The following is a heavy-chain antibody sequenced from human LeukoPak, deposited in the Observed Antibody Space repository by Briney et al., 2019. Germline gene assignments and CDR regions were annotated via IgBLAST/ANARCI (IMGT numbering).Heavy chain of an antibody. CDR1: GFSINSGGYY. CDR2: IYQSGST. J-gene: IGHJ6*02. Sequence: PSETLSLTCTVSGFSINSGGYYWSWIRQPPGKGLEWLGHIYQSGSTYYNPSLKSRVTISVDTAKNQFSLKLTSVTAADTAVYYCARDPVTGNYYYYGMDVWGQGTTVTVSS. CDR3: ARDPVTGNYYYYGMDV. D-gene: IGHD1-20*01. V-gene: IGHV4-30-2*01.